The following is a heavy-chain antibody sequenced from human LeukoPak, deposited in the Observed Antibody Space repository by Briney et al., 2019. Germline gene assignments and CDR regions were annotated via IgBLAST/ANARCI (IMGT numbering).Heavy chain of an antibody. J-gene: IGHJ4*02. V-gene: IGHV3-72*01. CDR2: IRHKVHSYTT. D-gene: IGHD3-9*01. Sequence: GGSLRLSCAASGFIFSNHYMDWVRQAPGKGLEWVGRIRHKVHSYTTEYAASVRGRFIISRDDPQNSLYLQMNTLKTDDTAVYYCARHAADYDVLTGSYSGDYFDYWGQGTLVTVSS. CDR3: ARHAADYDVLTGSYSGDYFDY. CDR1: GFIFSNHY.